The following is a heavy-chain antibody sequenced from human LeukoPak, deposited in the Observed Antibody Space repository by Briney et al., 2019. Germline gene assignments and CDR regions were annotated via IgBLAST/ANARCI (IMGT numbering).Heavy chain of an antibody. D-gene: IGHD5-12*01. CDR3: ARGDSGYDYGVLEY. J-gene: IGHJ4*02. V-gene: IGHV1-69*13. CDR2: IIPIYGTA. CDR1: GGTFSTYG. Sequence: GASVKVSCKAAGGTFSTYGISWVRQAPGQGPEWTGGIIPIYGTAKYAQKLQGRVTITADESTSTASMELSSLRSEDTAVYYCARGDSGYDYGVLEYWGQGTPVTVSS.